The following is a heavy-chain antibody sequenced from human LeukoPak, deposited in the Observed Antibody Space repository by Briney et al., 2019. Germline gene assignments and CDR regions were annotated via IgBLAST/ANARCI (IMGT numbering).Heavy chain of an antibody. J-gene: IGHJ4*02. D-gene: IGHD6-13*01. CDR3: ASAASIAAADN. V-gene: IGHV1-69*13. CDR1: GVTFSNNS. Sequence: ASVKVSCKTSGVTFSNNSITWVRQARGQGLEWLGGIIPILRSASYAQKFQGRVTITADESTSTAYMELSSLRSEDTAVYYCASAASIAAADNWGQGTLVTVSS. CDR2: IIPILRSA.